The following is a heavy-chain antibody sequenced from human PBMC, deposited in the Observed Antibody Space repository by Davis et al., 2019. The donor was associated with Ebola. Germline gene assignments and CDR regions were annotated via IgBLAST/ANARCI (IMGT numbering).Heavy chain of an antibody. CDR2: MNPNSGNT. CDR3: ARDPYDYSFQYYGMDV. D-gene: IGHD4-11*01. Sequence: ASVKVSCKASGYTFTSYGINWVRQATGQGLEWMGWMNPNSGNTGYAQKFQGRVTMTRNTSISTAYMELSSLRSEDTAVYYCARDPYDYSFQYYGMDVWGQGTTVTVSS. CDR1: GYTFTSYG. V-gene: IGHV1-8*02. J-gene: IGHJ6*02.